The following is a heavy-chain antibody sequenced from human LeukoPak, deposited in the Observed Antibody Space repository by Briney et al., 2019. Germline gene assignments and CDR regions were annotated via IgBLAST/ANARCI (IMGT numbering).Heavy chain of an antibody. CDR3: AKDLYSNYGPADY. CDR2: IRSKANSYAT. Sequence: GGSLRLSCAASGFTFSGSAMHWVRQASGKGLEWVGRIRSKANSYATAYAASVKGRFTISRDDSKNTAYLQMNSLKTEDTAVYYCAKDLYSNYGPADYWGQGNLVTVSS. D-gene: IGHD4-11*01. CDR1: GFTFSGSA. V-gene: IGHV3-73*01. J-gene: IGHJ4*02.